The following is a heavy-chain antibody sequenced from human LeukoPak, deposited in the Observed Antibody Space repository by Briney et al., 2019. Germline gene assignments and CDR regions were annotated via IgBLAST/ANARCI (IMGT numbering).Heavy chain of an antibody. V-gene: IGHV1-2*02. J-gene: IGHJ5*02. CDR1: GYTFTGYY. CDR2: INPNSGGT. D-gene: IGHD1-26*01. Sequence: APVTVSCKASGYTFTGYYIHWVRQAPGQGVEWMGWINPNSGGTNYAQKFQGRVTMTRDTSISTAYMELSRLRSDDTAVYYCARGGIVGVYNWFDPWGQGTLVTVSS. CDR3: ARGGIVGVYNWFDP.